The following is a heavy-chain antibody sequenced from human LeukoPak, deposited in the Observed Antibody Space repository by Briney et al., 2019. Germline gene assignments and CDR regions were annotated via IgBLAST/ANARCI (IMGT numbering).Heavy chain of an antibody. V-gene: IGHV1-8*01. Sequence: ASVKVSCKASGYTFTSYDINWVRQATGQGLEWMGWMNPNSGNTGYAQKFQGRVTMTRNTFISTAYMELSSLRSEDTAVYYCARAYSGFPVRYFDLWGRGTLVTVSS. CDR1: GYTFTSYD. D-gene: IGHD5-18*01. CDR2: MNPNSGNT. CDR3: ARAYSGFPVRYFDL. J-gene: IGHJ2*01.